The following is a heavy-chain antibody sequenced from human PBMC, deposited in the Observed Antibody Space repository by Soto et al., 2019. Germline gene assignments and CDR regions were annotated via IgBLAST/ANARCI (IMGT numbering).Heavy chain of an antibody. D-gene: IGHD5-12*01. CDR2: IKQDGSEK. CDR1: GFAFSGYW. V-gene: IGHV3-7*01. CDR3: ARATSVDAY. J-gene: IGHJ4*02. Sequence: EVQLVESGGDLVQPGGSLRLSCAASGFAFSGYWMSWVRQAPGKGLEGVANIKQDGSEKYYVDSVKGRFTISRDNAKNALYLQMNSLRVEDTAVDYGARATSVDAYWGQGTLVTVSS.